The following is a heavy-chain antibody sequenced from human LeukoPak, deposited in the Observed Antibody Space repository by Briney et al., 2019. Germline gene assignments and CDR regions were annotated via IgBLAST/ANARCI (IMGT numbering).Heavy chain of an antibody. CDR3: ARGSDSSGYPRYFQH. J-gene: IGHJ1*01. D-gene: IGHD3-22*01. V-gene: IGHV3-23*01. CDR1: GFTFDNYA. Sequence: GGSLRLSCAASGFTFDNYAMTWVRQAPGRGLEWLSTISGSGYTTYYADSVKGRFTISRDNSKDTLYLQMNSLKTEDSAVYYCARGSDSSGYPRYFQHWGQGTLVTVSS. CDR2: ISGSGYTT.